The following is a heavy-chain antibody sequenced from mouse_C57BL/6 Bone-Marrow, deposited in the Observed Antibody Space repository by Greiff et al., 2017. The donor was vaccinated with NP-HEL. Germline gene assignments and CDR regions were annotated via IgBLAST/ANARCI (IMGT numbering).Heavy chain of an antibody. D-gene: IGHD1-1*01. CDR1: GYTFTGNW. CDR2: ILPGSGNT. V-gene: IGHV1-9*01. Sequence: QVQLQQSGAELMKPGASVKLSCKATGYTFTGNWIEWVKQRPGHGLEWIGEILPGSGNTYYNERFKGKATFTADKSSNTAYRQLSSLTPEDSAIYYGAMDYYGSSYFDYWGQGTTLTVSS. J-gene: IGHJ2*01. CDR3: AMDYYGSSYFDY.